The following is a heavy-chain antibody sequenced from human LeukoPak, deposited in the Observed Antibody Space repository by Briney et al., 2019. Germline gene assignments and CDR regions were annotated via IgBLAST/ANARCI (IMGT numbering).Heavy chain of an antibody. Sequence: GGSLRLSCAASGCTFDDYGMSWVRQAPGKGLEGVSGINWEGGSTGYADSVEGRFTISRDNAKNSLYLQMNSLRAEDTAVYYCARDPGSSGYTFDYWGQGTLVTVSP. CDR1: GCTFDDYG. D-gene: IGHD3-22*01. V-gene: IGHV3-20*04. CDR3: ARDPGSSGYTFDY. J-gene: IGHJ4*02. CDR2: INWEGGST.